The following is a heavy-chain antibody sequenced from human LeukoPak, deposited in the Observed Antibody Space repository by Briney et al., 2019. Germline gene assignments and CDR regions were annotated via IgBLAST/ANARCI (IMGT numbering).Heavy chain of an antibody. CDR3: ARAVRRITMVRGVITGAFDI. J-gene: IGHJ3*02. CDR1: GGSFSGYY. CDR2: INHSGST. D-gene: IGHD3-10*01. Sequence: SETLSLTCAVYGGSFSGYYWSWIRQPPGKGLEWIGEINHSGSTNYNPSLKSLVTISVDTSKNQFSLKLSSVTAADTAVYYCARAVRRITMVRGVITGAFDIWGQGTMVTVSS. V-gene: IGHV4-34*01.